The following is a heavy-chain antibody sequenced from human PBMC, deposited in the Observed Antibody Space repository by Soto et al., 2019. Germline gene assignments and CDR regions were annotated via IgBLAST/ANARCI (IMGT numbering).Heavy chain of an antibody. CDR3: AKNGQWLATPPEA. D-gene: IGHD6-19*01. Sequence: GGSLRLSCAASGFSFGTFVMTWFRQAPGGGLEWVASITDSGYTASYAETVEGRFTVSRDNSKNKLHLQMNDLRAEDTATYYCAKNGQWLATPPEAWGQGXLVTVSS. J-gene: IGHJ4*02. V-gene: IGHV3-23*01. CDR2: ITDSGYTA. CDR1: GFSFGTFV.